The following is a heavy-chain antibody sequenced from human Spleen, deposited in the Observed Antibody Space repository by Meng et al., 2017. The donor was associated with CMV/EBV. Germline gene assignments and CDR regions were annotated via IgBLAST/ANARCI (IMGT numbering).Heavy chain of an antibody. D-gene: IGHD6-6*01. CDR3: ARGSIAARPDLGIGY. CDR2: INHSGST. CDR1: GGSFSGYY. V-gene: IGHV4-34*01. J-gene: IGHJ4*02. Sequence: SETLSLTCAVYGGSFSGYYWSWIRQPPGKGLEWIGEINHSGSTNYNPSLKSRVTISVDTSKNQFSLKLSSVTAADTAVYYCARGSIAARPDLGIGYWGQGTLVTVSS.